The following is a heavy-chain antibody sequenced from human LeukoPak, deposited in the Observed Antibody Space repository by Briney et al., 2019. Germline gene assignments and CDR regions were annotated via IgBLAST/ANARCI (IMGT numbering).Heavy chain of an antibody. J-gene: IGHJ3*02. D-gene: IGHD6-6*01. CDR2: IYYSGST. V-gene: IGHV4-28*01. CDR3: ARCIAARLIDAFDI. CDR1: GYSISSSNW. Sequence: PSETLSLTCAVSGYSISSSNWWGWIRPPPGKGLEWIGYIYYSGSTYYNPSLKSRVTMSVDTSKNQFSLKLSSVTAVDTAVYYCARCIAARLIDAFDIWGQGTMVTVSS.